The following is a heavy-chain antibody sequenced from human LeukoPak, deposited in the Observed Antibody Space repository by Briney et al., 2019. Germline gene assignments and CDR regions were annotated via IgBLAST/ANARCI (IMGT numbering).Heavy chain of an antibody. V-gene: IGHV1-69*13. J-gene: IGHJ4*02. Sequence: GASVKVSCKASGGTFSSYAISWVRQAPGQGLEWMGGIIPIFGTANYAQKFQGRVTIIADESTSTAYMELSSLRSEDTAVYYCARDVVGATTGLQDGTSDYWGQGTLVTVSS. CDR2: IIPIFGTA. D-gene: IGHD1-26*01. CDR3: ARDVVGATTGLQDGTSDY. CDR1: GGTFSSYA.